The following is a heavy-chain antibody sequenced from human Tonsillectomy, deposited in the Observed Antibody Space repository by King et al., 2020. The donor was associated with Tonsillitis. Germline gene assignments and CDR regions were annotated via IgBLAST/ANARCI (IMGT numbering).Heavy chain of an antibody. CDR3: ATSGQLPPGTDGLDV. D-gene: IGHD3/OR15-3a*01. J-gene: IGHJ6*02. CDR2: INHSGST. Sequence: VQLQQWGAGLLKPSETLSLTCGVYGGSFSGYYWSWIRQPPGKGLEWIGEINHSGSTNYNPSLKSRVTISVDTSKNQFSLKLSSVTAADTAVYYCATSGQLPPGTDGLDVWGQGTTVTVSS. CDR1: GGSFSGYY. V-gene: IGHV4-34*01.